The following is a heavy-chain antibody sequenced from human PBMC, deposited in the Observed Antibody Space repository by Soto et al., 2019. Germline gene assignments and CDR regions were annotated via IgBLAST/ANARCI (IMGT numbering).Heavy chain of an antibody. Sequence: PGESLKISCKGSGYSFTSYWISWVRQMPGKGLEWMGRIDPSDSYTNYSPSFQGHVTISADKSISTAYLQWSSLKASDTAMYCCARQLDTAMVANYYGMDVWGQGTTVTVSS. CDR2: IDPSDSYT. CDR1: GYSFTSYW. J-gene: IGHJ6*02. CDR3: ARQLDTAMVANYYGMDV. D-gene: IGHD5-18*01. V-gene: IGHV5-10-1*01.